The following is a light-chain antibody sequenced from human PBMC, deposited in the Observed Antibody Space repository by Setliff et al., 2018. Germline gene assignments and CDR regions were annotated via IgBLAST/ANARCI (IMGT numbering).Light chain of an antibody. J-gene: IGLJ2*01. CDR3: LSYTSKTTHAL. V-gene: IGLV2-14*03. CDR2: EVT. Sequence: QSALTQPPSASGSPGQSVTISCTGTSNDVSGYNFVSWYQQHPAKAPKLLIYEVTKRPSGVSDRFSGSKSGNTASLTISGLQAEDEADYYCLSYTSKTTHALFGGGTKVTVL. CDR1: SNDVSGYNF.